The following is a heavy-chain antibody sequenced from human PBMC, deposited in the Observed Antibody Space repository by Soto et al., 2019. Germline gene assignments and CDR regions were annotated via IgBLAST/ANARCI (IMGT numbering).Heavy chain of an antibody. CDR2: INHSGST. CDR3: ARVGNTYYYYGMDV. CDR1: GGSFSGYY. J-gene: IGHJ6*02. Sequence: QVQLQQWGAGLLKPSETLSLTCAVYGGSFSGYYWSWIRQPPGKGLEWIGEINHSGSTNYNPSLKSRVTISVDTSKNQFSLKLSSVTAADTAVYYCARVGNTYYYYGMDVWGQGTTVTVS. V-gene: IGHV4-34*01.